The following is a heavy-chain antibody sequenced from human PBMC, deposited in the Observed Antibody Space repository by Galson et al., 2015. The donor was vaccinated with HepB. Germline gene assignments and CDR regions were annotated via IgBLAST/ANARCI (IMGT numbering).Heavy chain of an antibody. CDR3: AKGGTYGDSAAYFDY. CDR1: GFTFSSYG. CDR2: ISYDGSNK. V-gene: IGHV3-30*18. J-gene: IGHJ4*02. Sequence: SLRLSCAASGFTFSSYGMHWVRQAPGKGLEWVAVISYDGSNKYYADSVKGRFTISRDNSKNTLYLQMNSLRAEDTAVYYCAKGGTYGDSAAYFDYWVQGTLFSVSS. D-gene: IGHD4-17*01.